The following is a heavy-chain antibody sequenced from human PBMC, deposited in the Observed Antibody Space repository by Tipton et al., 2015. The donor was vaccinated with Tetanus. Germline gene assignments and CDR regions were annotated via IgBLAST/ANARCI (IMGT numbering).Heavy chain of an antibody. J-gene: IGHJ5*01. V-gene: IGHV3-48*02. D-gene: IGHD2-21*01. CDR3: ARRGEARANWFDS. CDR2: ISYSSTSI. Sequence: SLRLSCAGSGFSFRDFGMNWVRQAPGKGLEWVSYISYSSTSIYYADSVKGRFVVSRDNAKNSLYLQMNTLRDDDTAVYYCARRGEARANWFDSWGRGTLVTVSS. CDR1: GFSFRDFG.